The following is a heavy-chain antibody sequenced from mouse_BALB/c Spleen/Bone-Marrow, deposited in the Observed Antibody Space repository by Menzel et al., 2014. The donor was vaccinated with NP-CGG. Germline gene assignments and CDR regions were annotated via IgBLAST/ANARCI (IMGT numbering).Heavy chain of an antibody. J-gene: IGHJ3*01. CDR2: INPKNGGT. CDR3: ARDWYYYGSSSSWFAH. V-gene: IGHV1-18*01. CDR1: GYTFTEYT. Sequence: VQLKESGPELVKPGASVKISCKTSGYTFTEYTIHWVKQSHRKSLEWIGGINPKNGGTTYKQKFKGKATLTVDKSSSTAYMELRSLTSEDSAVYYCARDWYYYGSSSSWFAHWGQGTLVTVSA. D-gene: IGHD1-1*02.